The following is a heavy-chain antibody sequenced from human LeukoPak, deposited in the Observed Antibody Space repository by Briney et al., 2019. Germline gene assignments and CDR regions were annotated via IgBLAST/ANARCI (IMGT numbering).Heavy chain of an antibody. V-gene: IGHV3-30-3*01. CDR3: ARDYGSRPTSGGY. D-gene: IGHD5-24*01. CDR2: ISYDGSNK. Sequence: PGGSLRPSCTASGFTFSTLAMSWVRQAPGKGLEWVAVISYDGSNKYYADSVKGRFTISRDNSKNTLYLQMNSLRAEDTAVYYCARDYGSRPTSGGYWGQGTLVTVSS. CDR1: GFTFSTLA. J-gene: IGHJ4*02.